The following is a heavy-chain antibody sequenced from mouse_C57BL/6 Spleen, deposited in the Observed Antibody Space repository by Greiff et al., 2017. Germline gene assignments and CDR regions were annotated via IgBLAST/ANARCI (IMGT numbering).Heavy chain of an antibody. CDR2: IYPGDGDT. D-gene: IGHD2-4*01. J-gene: IGHJ3*01. CDR1: GYAFSSYW. V-gene: IGHV1-80*01. CDR3: ARSKGHYDPSRPGFAY. Sequence: VQLQPSGAELVKPGASVKISCKASGYAFSSYWMNWVKQRPGKGLEWIGQIYPGDGDTNYNGKFKGKATLTADKSSSTAYMQLSSLTSEDSAVYFCARSKGHYDPSRPGFAYWGQGTLVTVSA.